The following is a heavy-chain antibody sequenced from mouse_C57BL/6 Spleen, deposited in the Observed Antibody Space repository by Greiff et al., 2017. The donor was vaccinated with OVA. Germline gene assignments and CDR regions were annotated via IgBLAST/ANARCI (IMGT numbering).Heavy chain of an antibody. Sequence: DVMLVESGGGLVKPGGSLKLSCAASGFTFSSYAMSWVRQTPEKRLEWVATISDGGSYTYYPDDVKGRFTISRDNAKNNLYLQMSHLKSEDTAMYYCARDGDTTVVERAWFAYWGQGTLVTVSA. CDR2: ISDGGSYT. CDR3: ARDGDTTVVERAWFAY. CDR1: GFTFSSYA. D-gene: IGHD1-1*01. V-gene: IGHV5-4*01. J-gene: IGHJ3*01.